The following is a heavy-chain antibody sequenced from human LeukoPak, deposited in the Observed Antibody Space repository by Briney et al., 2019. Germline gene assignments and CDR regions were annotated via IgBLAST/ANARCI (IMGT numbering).Heavy chain of an antibody. Sequence: SETLSLTRGVSGGSISSSNWWSWVRQPPGKGLEWIGEIYHSGSTNYNPSLKSRVTISVDKSKNQFSLKLSSVTAADTAVYYCARSTAPDYYYYYGMDVWGQGTTVTVSS. CDR1: GGSISSSNW. CDR2: IYHSGST. V-gene: IGHV4-4*02. CDR3: ARSTAPDYYYYYGMDV. J-gene: IGHJ6*02.